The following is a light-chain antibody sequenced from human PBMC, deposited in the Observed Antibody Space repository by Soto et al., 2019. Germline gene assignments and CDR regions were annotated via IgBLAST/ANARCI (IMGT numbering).Light chain of an antibody. CDR1: SSDVGGYNY. CDR2: DVS. V-gene: IGLV2-14*01. CDR3: SLYTSSSTSAV. J-gene: IGLJ7*01. Sequence: QSALTQPASVSGSPGQSITISCTGTSSDVGGYNYVSWYQQHPGKAPKLMIYDVSNRPSGVSNRFSGSKSGNTASLTISGLQAEDEADYYCSLYTSSSTSAVFGGGTQLTVL.